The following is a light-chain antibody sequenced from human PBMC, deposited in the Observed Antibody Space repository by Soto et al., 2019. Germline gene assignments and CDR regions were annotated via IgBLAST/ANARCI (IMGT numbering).Light chain of an antibody. J-gene: IGLJ1*01. V-gene: IGLV1-44*01. CDR1: SSNIGRDP. CDR3: AGWDVRSFRFV. CDR2: DNN. Sequence: QSVLAQPPSASGTPGQRVTISCSGSSSNIGRDPVNWYQELPGTAPKLLIYDNNQRPSGVPDRFSGSKPGTSASLAISGLQSEDVSDYFCAGWDVRSFRFVFATGT.